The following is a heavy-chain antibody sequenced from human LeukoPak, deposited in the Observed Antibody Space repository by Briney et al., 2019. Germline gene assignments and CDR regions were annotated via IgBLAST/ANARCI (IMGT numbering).Heavy chain of an antibody. CDR3: AVEVTATDEGFDV. D-gene: IGHD2-21*02. CDR2: ISYDGSNK. Sequence: GGSLRLSCAASGFTFSSYAMHWVRQAPGKGLEWVAVISYDGSNKYYADSVKGRFTISRDNSKNTMYLQMNSLRADDTAVNYCAVEVTATDEGFDVWGQGAMVTVSS. J-gene: IGHJ3*01. V-gene: IGHV3-30*14. CDR1: GFTFSSYA.